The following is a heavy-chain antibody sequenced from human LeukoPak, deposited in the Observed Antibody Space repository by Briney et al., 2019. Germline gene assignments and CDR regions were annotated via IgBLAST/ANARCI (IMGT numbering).Heavy chain of an antibody. CDR1: GGSISSDY. Sequence: AETLSLTCAVSGGSISSDYWNGIGQPPGKGGEGIGSMYYSGSTYYNPSLTSRGTISVDTCNNQCSLILSSVTAADTAVYYCARSGLGSSGYYRGTWFDPWGQGTLVTVSS. J-gene: IGHJ5*02. V-gene: IGHV4-59*05. CDR3: ARSGLGSSGYYRGTWFDP. CDR2: MYYSGST. D-gene: IGHD3-22*01.